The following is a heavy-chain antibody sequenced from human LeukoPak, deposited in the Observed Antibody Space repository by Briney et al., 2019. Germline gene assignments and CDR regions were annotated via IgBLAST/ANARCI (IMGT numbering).Heavy chain of an antibody. Sequence: SETLSLTCAVYGGSFSGYYWSWIRQPPGKGLEWIGEINHSGSTNYNPSLKSRVTISVDTSKNQFSLKLSSVTAADTAVYYCARVSVAAGARGNDYWGQGTLVTVSS. D-gene: IGHD6-19*01. V-gene: IGHV4-34*01. CDR3: ARVSVAAGARGNDY. CDR1: GGSFSGYY. J-gene: IGHJ4*02. CDR2: INHSGST.